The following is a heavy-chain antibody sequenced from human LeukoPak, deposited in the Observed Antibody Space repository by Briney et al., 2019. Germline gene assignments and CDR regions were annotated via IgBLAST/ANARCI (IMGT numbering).Heavy chain of an antibody. CDR3: ARRTSGAKDL. D-gene: IGHD3-16*01. V-gene: IGHV3-23*05. J-gene: IGHJ6*04. Sequence: GGSLRLSCAASGFIFSDSVMSWVRQAPGKGLQWVAAISSSGYTDNVDCLKGRFSISRDNSKDTLYLQMNSLRVEDTAVYYCARRTSGAKDLWGKGTTVTVSP. CDR2: ISSSGYT. CDR1: GFIFSDSV.